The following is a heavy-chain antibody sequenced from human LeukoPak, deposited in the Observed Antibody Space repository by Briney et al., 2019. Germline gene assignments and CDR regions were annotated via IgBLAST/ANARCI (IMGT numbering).Heavy chain of an antibody. Sequence: PSETLSLTCAVSGYSISSGYYWGWIRPPPGKGLEWIGSIYHSGSTYYNPSLKSRVTISVDTSKNQFSLKLSSVTAADTAVYYCARNASDYYDSSGYYYYFDYWGQGTLVTVSS. D-gene: IGHD3-22*01. CDR2: IYHSGST. J-gene: IGHJ4*02. V-gene: IGHV4-38-2*01. CDR1: GYSISSGYY. CDR3: ARNASDYYDSSGYYYYFDY.